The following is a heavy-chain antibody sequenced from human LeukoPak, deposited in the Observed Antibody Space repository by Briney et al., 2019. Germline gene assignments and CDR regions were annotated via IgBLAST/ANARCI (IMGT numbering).Heavy chain of an antibody. CDR1: GGSANSYD. CDR2: IYHNGTT. J-gene: IGHJ4*02. V-gene: IGHV4-59*02. Sequence: PSDTPSLTWTVFGGSANSYDSSSIRPPPRKGMGLVGYIYHNGTTKHNRYLKSRVTISVDTSKNHFSMKMRSVTAADTAVYYCARGVYDSSGYYPYYFDYWGQGTLVTVSS. D-gene: IGHD3-22*01. CDR3: ARGVYDSSGYYPYYFDY.